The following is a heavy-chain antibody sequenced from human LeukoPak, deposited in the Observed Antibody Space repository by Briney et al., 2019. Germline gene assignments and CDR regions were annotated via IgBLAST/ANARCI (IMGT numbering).Heavy chain of an antibody. CDR3: ARQHPRYSGSRYYYYMDV. V-gene: IGHV4-34*01. D-gene: IGHD1-26*01. CDR1: GGSFSGYY. CDR2: INHSGST. J-gene: IGHJ6*03. Sequence: SETLSLTCAVYGGSFSGYYWSWIRQPPGKGLEWIGEINHSGSTNYNPSLKSRVTISVDTSKNQFSLKLSSVTAADTAVYYCARQHPRYSGSRYYYYMDVWGKGTTVTVSS.